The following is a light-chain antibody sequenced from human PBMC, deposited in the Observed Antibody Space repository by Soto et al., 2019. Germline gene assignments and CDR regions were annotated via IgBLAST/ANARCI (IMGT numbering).Light chain of an antibody. CDR3: AAWDDSLNGHV. J-gene: IGLJ1*01. V-gene: IGLV1-44*01. Sequence: QSVLTQPHSVSGTPGQRLTVSCSGSDSNIGSYSVHWFQQLPGTAPKLLISTTYQRPSGVPERFSGSKSGTSASLAISGLLSEDDADYYCAAWDDSLNGHVFGTGTKLTVL. CDR2: TTY. CDR1: DSNIGSYS.